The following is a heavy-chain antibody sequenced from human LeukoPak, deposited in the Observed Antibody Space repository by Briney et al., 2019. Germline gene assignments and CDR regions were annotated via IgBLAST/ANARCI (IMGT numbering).Heavy chain of an antibody. D-gene: IGHD3-22*01. CDR1: GXSIRSSSYY. CDR3: ASFYYYDTSGYYYGFDY. CDR2: IYYSGST. V-gene: IGHV4-39*01. J-gene: IGHJ4*02. Sequence: PSETLSLTCTVSGXSIRSSSYYWGWIRQPPGKGLEWIGSIYYSGSTYYNPSLKSRVTISVDTSKKQFSLKLSSVTAADTAVYYCASFYYYDTSGYYYGFDYWGQGTLVTVSS.